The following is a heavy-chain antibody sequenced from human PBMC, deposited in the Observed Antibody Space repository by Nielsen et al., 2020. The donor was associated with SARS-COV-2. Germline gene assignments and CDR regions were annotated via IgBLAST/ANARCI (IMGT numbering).Heavy chain of an antibody. D-gene: IGHD1-26*01. J-gene: IGHJ4*02. V-gene: IGHV3-15*01. CDR3: TTDAYWERGVY. CDR1: GFTFSNAW. CDR2: IKSKADGGTT. Sequence: GGSLRLSCAASGFTFSNAWMSWVRQAPGKGLEWVGRIKSKADGGTTDYAAPVKGRFTISRDDSKNTLYLQMNSLKTEDTAVYYCTTDAYWERGVYWGQGTLVTVSS.